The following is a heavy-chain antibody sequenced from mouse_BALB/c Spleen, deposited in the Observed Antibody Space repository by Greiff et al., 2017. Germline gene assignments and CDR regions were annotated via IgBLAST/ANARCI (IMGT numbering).Heavy chain of an antibody. Sequence: DVKLVESGAELVKPGASVKLSCTASGFNIKDTYMHWVKQRPEQGLEWIGRIDPANGNTKYDPKFQGKATITADTSSNTAYLQLSSLTSEDTAVYYCALWLNYYAMDYWGQGTSVTVSS. CDR2: IDPANGNT. CDR1: GFNIKDTY. J-gene: IGHJ4*01. D-gene: IGHD2-2*01. V-gene: IGHV14-3*02. CDR3: ALWLNYYAMDY.